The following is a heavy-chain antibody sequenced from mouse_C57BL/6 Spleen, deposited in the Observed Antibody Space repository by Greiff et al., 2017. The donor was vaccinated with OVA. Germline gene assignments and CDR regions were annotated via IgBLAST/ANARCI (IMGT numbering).Heavy chain of an antibody. D-gene: IGHD2-3*01. V-gene: IGHV10-3*01. J-gene: IGHJ4*01. CDR2: IRSKSSNYAT. Sequence: EVQRVESGGGLVQPKGSLKLSCAASGFTFNTYAMHWVRQAPGKGLEWVARIRSKSSNYATYYADSVKDRFTISRDDSQSMLYLQMNNLKTEDTAMYYCVREEGYDGYRFYAMDYWGQGTSVTVSS. CDR1: GFTFNTYA. CDR3: VREEGYDGYRFYAMDY.